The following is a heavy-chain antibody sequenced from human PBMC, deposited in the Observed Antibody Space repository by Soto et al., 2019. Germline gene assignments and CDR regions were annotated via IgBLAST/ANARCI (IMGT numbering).Heavy chain of an antibody. V-gene: IGHV4-30-4*01. D-gene: IGHD3-10*01. J-gene: IGHJ4*02. CDR1: GGSLTSGDYY. Sequence: SETLSVSCTVSGGSLTSGDYYWSWLRQPPGKGLEWIGYSYYSATTYYNPSLKSRLTISIDTSKNQFSLKLSSVTAADSAVYFCARGFRGVYFDFWGQGTLVTVS. CDR3: ARGFRGVYFDF. CDR2: SYYSATT.